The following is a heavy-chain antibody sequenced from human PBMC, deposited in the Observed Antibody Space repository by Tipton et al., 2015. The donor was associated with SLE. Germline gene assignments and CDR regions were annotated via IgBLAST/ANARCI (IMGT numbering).Heavy chain of an antibody. D-gene: IGHD3-22*01. CDR2: ISSSSSYI. CDR1: GFTFSSYS. CDR3: ARDPYYYDSSSAFDI. Sequence: LSLTCAASGFTFSSYSMNWVRQAPGKGLEWVSSISSSSSYIYYADSVKGRFTISRDNAKNSLYLQMNSLRAEDTAVYYCARDPYYYDSSSAFDIWGQGTMVTVSS. J-gene: IGHJ3*02. V-gene: IGHV3-21*01.